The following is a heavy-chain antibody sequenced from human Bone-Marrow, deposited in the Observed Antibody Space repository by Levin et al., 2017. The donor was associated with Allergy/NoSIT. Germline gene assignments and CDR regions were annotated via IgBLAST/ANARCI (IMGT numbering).Heavy chain of an antibody. V-gene: IGHV1-69*13. CDR2: IIPIFGTA. D-gene: IGHD1-7*01. CDR1: GGTFSSYA. Sequence: SVKVSCKASGGTFSSYAISWVRQAPGQGLEWMGGIIPIFGTANNAQKFQGRVTITADESTSTAYMELSSLRSEDTAVYYCARVTITGTTGRLYYYYGMDVWGQGTTVTVSS. CDR3: ARVTITGTTGRLYYYYGMDV. J-gene: IGHJ6*02.